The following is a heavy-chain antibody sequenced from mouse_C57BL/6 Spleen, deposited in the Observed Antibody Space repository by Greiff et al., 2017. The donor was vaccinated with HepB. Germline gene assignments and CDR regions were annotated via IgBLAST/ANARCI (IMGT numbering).Heavy chain of an antibody. Sequence: EVQVVESEGGLVQPGSSMKLSCTASGFTFSDYYMAWVRQVPEKGLEWVANINYDGSSTYYLDSLKSRFIISRDNAKNILYLQMSSLKSEDTATYYCARDRREYFDVWGTGTTVTVSS. CDR1: GFTFSDYY. J-gene: IGHJ1*03. V-gene: IGHV5-16*01. CDR3: ARDRREYFDV. CDR2: INYDGSST.